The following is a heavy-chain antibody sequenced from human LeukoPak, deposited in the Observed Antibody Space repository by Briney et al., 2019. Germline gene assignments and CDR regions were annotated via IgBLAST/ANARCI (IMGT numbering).Heavy chain of an antibody. Sequence: ASVRVSCKASGYTFTRYGISWVRQAPGQGLQWLGWISAYNGNTNYAQKFQGRVTMTTDTSTSTVYMELRSLKSDDTAIYYCARQGGRGPEAAFYYYPMDVWGTGTTVTISS. D-gene: IGHD3-16*01. V-gene: IGHV1-18*01. CDR1: GYTFTRYG. J-gene: IGHJ6*03. CDR3: ARQGGRGPEAAFYYYPMDV. CDR2: ISAYNGNT.